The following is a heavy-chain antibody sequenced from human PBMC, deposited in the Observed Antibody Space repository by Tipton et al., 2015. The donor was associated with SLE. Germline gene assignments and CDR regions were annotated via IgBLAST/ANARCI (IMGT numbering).Heavy chain of an antibody. D-gene: IGHD3-10*01. V-gene: IGHV1-18*01. CDR3: AREVYSGSYYYYYGMDV. Sequence: LVQSGPEVKNPGASVKVSCKASGYTFTSYGISWERQAPGQGLEWMGWISTYNGNTHYAQNLQGRVTMTTYTSTSTAYMELRSLRSDDTAVYYCAREVYSGSYYYYYGMDVWGQGTTVTISS. CDR2: ISTYNGNT. J-gene: IGHJ6*02. CDR1: GYTFTSYG.